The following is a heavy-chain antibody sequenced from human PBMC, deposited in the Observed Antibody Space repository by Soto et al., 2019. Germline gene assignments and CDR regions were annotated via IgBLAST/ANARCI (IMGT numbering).Heavy chain of an antibody. CDR1: GGTFSKYA. CDR2: IAPVVGMA. Sequence: QVRLVQSGAEVRKPGSSVKVSCKAPGGTFSKYAITWVRQAPGQGLEWVGGIAPVVGMADSAQKFQGRVTITADKSTTPVYMELRNLRSEDTAVYYCARALVVIPASALYSFDFWGQGTLVTVSS. J-gene: IGHJ4*02. V-gene: IGHV1-69*17. CDR3: ARALVVIPASALYSFDF. D-gene: IGHD2-15*01.